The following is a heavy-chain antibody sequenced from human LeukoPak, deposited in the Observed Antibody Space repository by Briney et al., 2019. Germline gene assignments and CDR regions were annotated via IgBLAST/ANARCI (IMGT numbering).Heavy chain of an antibody. CDR1: GFTVSSDY. J-gene: IGHJ5*02. Sequence: GGSLRLSCAASGFTVSSDYMSWVRQAPGKGLEWVSVIYSGGSRYYADSVKGRFTISRDKSKNTVYLQMNSLRFEDTAMYYCARKWFDPWGQGTLVTVSS. CDR3: ARKWFDP. V-gene: IGHV3-53*05. CDR2: IYSGGSR.